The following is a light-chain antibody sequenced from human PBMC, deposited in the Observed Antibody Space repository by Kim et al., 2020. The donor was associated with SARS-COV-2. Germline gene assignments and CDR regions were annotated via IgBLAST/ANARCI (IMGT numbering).Light chain of an antibody. CDR1: TVDANG. V-gene: IGLV3-21*04. J-gene: IGLJ2*01. CDR3: QVWNGKGAVV. Sequence: APGKPPQVSCGETTVDANGVLVSGQGAGRAPVLVIYYCSDRASGIPERLSESNSGDAATLTNSGVEVGDECGYFCQVWNGKGAVVFGAGTQLTVL. CDR2: YCS.